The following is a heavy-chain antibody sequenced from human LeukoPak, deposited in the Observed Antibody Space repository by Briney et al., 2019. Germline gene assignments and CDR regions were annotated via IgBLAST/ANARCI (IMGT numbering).Heavy chain of an antibody. D-gene: IGHD2-21*02. CDR1: GYTFTSYD. V-gene: IGHV1-46*01. J-gene: IGHJ4*02. CDR2: INPSGDST. CDR3: ASVLYCGADCYSGRYLFDY. Sequence: ASVKVSCKASGYTFTSYDMHWVRQAPGQGLEWMGIINPSGDSTSYAQKFQGRVTMTRDTSTSTVYMELSSLRSEDTAVYYCASVLYCGADCYSGRYLFDYRGQGTLVTVSS.